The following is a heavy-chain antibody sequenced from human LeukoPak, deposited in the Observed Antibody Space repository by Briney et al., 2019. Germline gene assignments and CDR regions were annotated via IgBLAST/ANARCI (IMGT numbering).Heavy chain of an antibody. V-gene: IGHV4-34*01. Sequence: SETLSLTCAVYGGSFSGYYWSWIRQPPGKGLEWIGEINHSGSTNYNPSLKSRVTISVDTSKNQFSLKLSSVTAADTAVYYCARGRPWGKSNHYWGQGTLVTVSS. CDR1: GGSFSGYY. J-gene: IGHJ4*02. D-gene: IGHD1-26*01. CDR2: INHSGST. CDR3: ARGRPWGKSNHY.